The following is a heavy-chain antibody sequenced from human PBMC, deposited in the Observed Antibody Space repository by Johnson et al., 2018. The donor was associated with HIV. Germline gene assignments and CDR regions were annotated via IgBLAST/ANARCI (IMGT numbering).Heavy chain of an antibody. CDR2: ISYDGNNK. CDR3: ARGGGSYDACDAFGT. Sequence: QEQLVESGGGVVQPGRSLRLSCAASGFTFSSYAMHWVRQAPGKGLEWVAIISYDGNNKDYADSVKGRFTISRDNSKNTLYLQMNSLRAEDTAGYYCARGGGSYDACDAFGTWGQGTIVTFSS. CDR1: GFTFSSYA. D-gene: IGHD1-26*01. J-gene: IGHJ3*02. V-gene: IGHV3-30*14.